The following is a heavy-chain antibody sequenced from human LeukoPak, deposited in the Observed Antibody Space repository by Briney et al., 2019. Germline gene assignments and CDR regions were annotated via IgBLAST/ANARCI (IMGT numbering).Heavy chain of an antibody. J-gene: IGHJ5*02. CDR2: VIPIFGRA. CDR1: GGTFSSYA. D-gene: IGHD3-10*01. Sequence: GASVKVSCKASGGTFSSYAINWVRQAPGQGPEWMGGVIPIFGRANYAQRFQGRVTITADESTSTAYMELSSLRSEDTAVYYCARDALTPFYYYGSGSYPGGHWFDPWGQGTLVTVSS. V-gene: IGHV1-69*13. CDR3: ARDALTPFYYYGSGSYPGGHWFDP.